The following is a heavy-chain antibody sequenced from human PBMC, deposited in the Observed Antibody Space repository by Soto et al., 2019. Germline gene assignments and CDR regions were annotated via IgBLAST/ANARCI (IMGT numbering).Heavy chain of an antibody. V-gene: IGHV3-30-3*01. J-gene: IGHJ4*02. CDR1: GFTFSNYA. CDR3: TRPQSGYELFHYFDY. Sequence: QVQLVESGGGVVQPGRSLRLSCAASGFTFSNYAMHWVRQAPGKGLEWVALIFYDGSDKYYADYVKGRFTVSRDNSKNKVFLQTSSLRAEDTAVYYCTRPQSGYELFHYFDYWGQGTLVTVSS. CDR2: IFYDGSDK. D-gene: IGHD5-12*01.